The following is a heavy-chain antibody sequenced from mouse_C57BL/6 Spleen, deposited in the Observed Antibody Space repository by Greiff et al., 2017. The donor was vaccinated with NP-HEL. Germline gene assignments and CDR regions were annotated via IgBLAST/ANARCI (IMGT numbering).Heavy chain of an antibody. J-gene: IGHJ2*01. D-gene: IGHD1-1*01. V-gene: IGHV1-61*01. Sequence: QVQLQQPGAELVRPGSSVKLSCKASGYTFTSYWMDWVKQRPGQGLEWIGNIYPSDSETHYNQKFKDKATLTVDKSSSTAYMQLSSLTSEDSAVYYCARETTVVAHFDYWGQGTTLTVSS. CDR2: IYPSDSET. CDR1: GYTFTSYW. CDR3: ARETTVVAHFDY.